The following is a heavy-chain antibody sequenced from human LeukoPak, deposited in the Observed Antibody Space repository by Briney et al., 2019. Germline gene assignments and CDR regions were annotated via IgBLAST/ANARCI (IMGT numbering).Heavy chain of an antibody. CDR2: INQDGGEE. Sequence: PGGALRLSCAASGFTLSIYWMSWVRQAPGKGLEWVAYINQDGGEEYYVDSLKGRFTISRDNAKNSLYLQMNSLRADDTAVYYCARYCSIGSCFDYWGQGALVTVSS. D-gene: IGHD2-15*01. J-gene: IGHJ4*02. CDR3: ARYCSIGSCFDY. CDR1: GFTLSIYW. V-gene: IGHV3-7*04.